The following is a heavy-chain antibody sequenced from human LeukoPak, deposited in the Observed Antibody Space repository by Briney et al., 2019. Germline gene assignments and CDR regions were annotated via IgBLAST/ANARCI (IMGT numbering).Heavy chain of an antibody. CDR3: ASIPYVRVGERDY. J-gene: IGHJ4*02. Sequence: SETLSLTCAVSGGSINSGGYYWNWIRQPPGKGLEWIGYIYYGGSTYYNPSLRSRVIISVDTSRNQFSLNLTSVTAADTAVYYCASIPYVRVGERDYWGQGTLVTVSS. V-gene: IGHV4-31*11. D-gene: IGHD3-10*01. CDR2: IYYGGST. CDR1: GGSINSGGYY.